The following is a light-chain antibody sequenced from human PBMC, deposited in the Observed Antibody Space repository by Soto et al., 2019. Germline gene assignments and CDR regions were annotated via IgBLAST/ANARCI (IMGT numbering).Light chain of an antibody. CDR3: CSYVGSSTYA. V-gene: IGLV2-23*01. CDR2: EGT. Sequence: QSVLTQPASVSGSPGQSITISCTGTSSDVGTYNLVSWYQQHPGKAPKLMVYEGTKRPSGVSNRFSGSKSGNTASLTISGLQAEDEADYYCCSYVGSSTYAFGTGTKVTVL. J-gene: IGLJ1*01. CDR1: SSDVGTYNL.